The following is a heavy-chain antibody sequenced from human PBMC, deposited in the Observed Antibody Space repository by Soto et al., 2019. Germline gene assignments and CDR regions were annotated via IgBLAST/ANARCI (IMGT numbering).Heavy chain of an antibody. V-gene: IGHV4-39*01. Sequence: SETLSLTCTVSGGSISSSSYYWGWIRQPPGKGLEWIGSIYYSGSTYYNPSLKSRVTISVDTSKNQFSLKLSSVTAADTAVYYCARGTEYYDFWSGYYRFWANLYYFDYWGQGTLVTVSS. CDR1: GGSISSSSYY. CDR2: IYYSGST. J-gene: IGHJ4*02. CDR3: ARGTEYYDFWSGYYRFWANLYYFDY. D-gene: IGHD3-3*01.